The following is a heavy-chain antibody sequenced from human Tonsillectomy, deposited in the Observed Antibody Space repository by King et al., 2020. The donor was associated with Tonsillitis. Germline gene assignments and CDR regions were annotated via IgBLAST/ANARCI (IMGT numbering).Heavy chain of an antibody. CDR2: INRGSSHI. Sequence: VQLVESGGGLVKPGGSLRLSCAASGFSFSTYDMNWVRQAPGKGLEWVSYINRGSSHIYYADSVKGRFTISRDNAKNLLYLQMNSLRGEDMAVYYCTRDVATTARVGGMDVWGQGTTVTVSS. V-gene: IGHV3-21*01. CDR3: TRDVATTARVGGMDV. D-gene: IGHD1-1*01. CDR1: GFSFSTYD. J-gene: IGHJ6*02.